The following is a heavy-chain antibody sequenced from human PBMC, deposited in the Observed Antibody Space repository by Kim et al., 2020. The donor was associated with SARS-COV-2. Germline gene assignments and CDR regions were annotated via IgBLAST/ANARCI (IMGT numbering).Heavy chain of an antibody. CDR2: INTNTGNP. J-gene: IGHJ5*02. CDR3: AREKTPLWFGELLFRCNYANWFAR. V-gene: IGHV7-4-1*02. D-gene: IGHD3-10*01. CDR1: GYTFTNYA. Sequence: ASVKVSCKASGYTFTNYAMNWVRQAPGQGLEWMGWINTNTGNPTYAQAFTGRFVFSLDTSVSTAYLQISSLKAEDTAVYYCAREKTPLWFGELLFRCNYANWFARGSEGPLVTVPS.